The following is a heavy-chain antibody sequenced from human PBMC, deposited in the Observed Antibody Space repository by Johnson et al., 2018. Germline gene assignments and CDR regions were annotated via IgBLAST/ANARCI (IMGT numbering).Heavy chain of an antibody. J-gene: IGHJ4*02. D-gene: IGHD3-22*01. CDR2: IKSDGITT. V-gene: IGHV3-74*01. CDR1: GITFSSYW. Sequence: VQLQESGGGLVQPGGSLRLSCAASGITFSSYWMHWVRQLPGKGPVWVARIKSDGITTAYADSVTGRFTIPRDNSKNPLSLQMSSLRAEDSAVYYCVRYSSDSFEYWGQGTLVTVSS. CDR3: VRYSSDSFEY.